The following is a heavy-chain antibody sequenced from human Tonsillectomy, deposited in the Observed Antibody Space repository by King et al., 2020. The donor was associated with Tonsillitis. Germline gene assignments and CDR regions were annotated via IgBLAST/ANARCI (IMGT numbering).Heavy chain of an antibody. CDR1: GFTFSSYG. CDR3: ARVYDCSGYPSSDAFDI. V-gene: IGHV3-30*02. Sequence: VQLVESGGGVVQPGGSLRLSCAASGFTFSSYGMHWVRQAPGKGLEWVAFIRYDGSNKYYADSVKGRFTISRDNSKNTLYLQMNSLRAEDTAVYYCARVYDCSGYPSSDAFDIWGQGTMVTVSS. CDR2: IRYDGSNK. J-gene: IGHJ3*02. D-gene: IGHD3-22*01.